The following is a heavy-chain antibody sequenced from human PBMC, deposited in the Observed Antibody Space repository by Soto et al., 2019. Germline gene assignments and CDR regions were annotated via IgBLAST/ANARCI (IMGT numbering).Heavy chain of an antibody. D-gene: IGHD6-19*01. CDR1: GFTFSSYA. Sequence: EVQLLESGGGLVQPGGSLRLSCAASGFTFSSYAMSWVRQAPGKGLEWVSVISGSGGSIYYGDAVKGRFTNSSDNSKNTPDLQMSSLRADDTSVYYCAKVTGKEYSSGWYCDYRGQGTLVT. CDR2: ISGSGGSI. CDR3: AKVTGKEYSSGWYCDY. V-gene: IGHV3-23*01. J-gene: IGHJ4*02.